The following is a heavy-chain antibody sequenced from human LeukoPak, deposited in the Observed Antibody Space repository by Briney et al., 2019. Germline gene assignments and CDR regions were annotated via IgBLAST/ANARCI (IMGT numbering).Heavy chain of an antibody. J-gene: IGHJ4*02. CDR3: AGHTYARPFDF. D-gene: IGHD6-6*01. Sequence: PSETLSLTCTVSGGSISSYYWSWIRQPPGKGLEWIGYIYYTGDTNSNPSLKSRVTISVDTSKNQFSLTVTSVTAADTAVYYCAGHTYARPFDFWGQGTLVIVSS. CDR1: GGSISSYY. V-gene: IGHV4-59*08. CDR2: IYYTGDT.